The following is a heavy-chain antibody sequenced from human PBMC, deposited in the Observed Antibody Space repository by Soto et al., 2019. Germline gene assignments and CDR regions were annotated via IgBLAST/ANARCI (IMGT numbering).Heavy chain of an antibody. CDR3: ARGEASYDYIWGSYRSPPFDY. CDR2: INHSGST. CDR1: GGSFSGYY. Sequence: QVQLQQWGAGLLKPSETLSLTCAVYGGSFSGYYWSWIRQPPGKGLEWIGEINHSGSTNYNPSLTSRVTISVDTSKNQFSLKLSSVTAADTAVYYCARGEASYDYIWGSYRSPPFDYWGQGTLVTVSS. J-gene: IGHJ4*02. V-gene: IGHV4-34*01. D-gene: IGHD3-16*02.